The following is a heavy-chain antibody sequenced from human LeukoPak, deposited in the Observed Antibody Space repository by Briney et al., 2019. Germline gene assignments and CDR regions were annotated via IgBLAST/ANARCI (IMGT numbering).Heavy chain of an antibody. J-gene: IGHJ4*02. V-gene: IGHV1-24*01. CDR3: ATEGSRSYYFY. CDR2: FDPEDGET. CDR1: GSTLTELS. D-gene: IGHD3-10*01. Sequence: ASVKVSCKVSGSTLTELSIHWVRQAPGKGLEWMGGFDPEDGETIYAQKFQGRVTMTEDTSTDTVYMELSSLRSEGTAVYYCATEGSRSYYFYWGQGTLVTVSS.